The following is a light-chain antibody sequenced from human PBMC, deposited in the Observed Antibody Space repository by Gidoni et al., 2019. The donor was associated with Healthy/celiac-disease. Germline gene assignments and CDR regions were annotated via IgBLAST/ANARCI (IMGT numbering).Light chain of an antibody. CDR3: QSYDSSLCGWV. V-gene: IGLV1-40*01. CDR1: SSNIGAGYD. CDR2: GNS. J-gene: IGLJ3*02. Sequence: QSVLTQPHSVSGAPGQGVNISGTGRSSNIGAGYDVHWCQQLPGTAPKLLIYGNSNRPSGVPARFSGSKSGTSASLAITVLPSYDEADYYCQSYDSSLCGWVFGGGTKLTVL.